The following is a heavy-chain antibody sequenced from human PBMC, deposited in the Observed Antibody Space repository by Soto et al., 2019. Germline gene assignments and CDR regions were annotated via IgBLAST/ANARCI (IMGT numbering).Heavy chain of an antibody. CDR1: GFTLSSYG. Sequence: QVQLVESGGGVVQPGKSLRLSCAVSGFTLSSYGIHWVRQAPGKGLEWVAFMSYDGNKKSYADSVKGRFTISRDNSKNTLYLQMDSLRAEGTAMYYCAKGLSVIQEWIIDGHWGQGTQVTVSS. CDR3: AKGLSVIQEWIIDGH. J-gene: IGHJ4*02. D-gene: IGHD5-18*01. V-gene: IGHV3-30*18. CDR2: MSYDGNKK.